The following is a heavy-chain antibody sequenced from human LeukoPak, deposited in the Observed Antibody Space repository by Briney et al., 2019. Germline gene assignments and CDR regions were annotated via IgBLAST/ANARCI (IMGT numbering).Heavy chain of an antibody. D-gene: IGHD3-9*01. Sequence: ASVKVSCKASGDTFSSYAISWVRQAPGQGLEWMGGIIPIFGTANYAQKFQGRVTITADESTSTAYMELSSLRSEDTAVYYCARAPDILTGYNYYFDYWGQGTLVTVSS. V-gene: IGHV1-69*13. CDR3: ARAPDILTGYNYYFDY. CDR2: IIPIFGTA. J-gene: IGHJ4*02. CDR1: GDTFSSYA.